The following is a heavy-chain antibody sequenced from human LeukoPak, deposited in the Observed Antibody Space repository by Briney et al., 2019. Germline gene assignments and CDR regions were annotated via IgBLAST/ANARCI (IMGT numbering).Heavy chain of an antibody. CDR3: ARVRGGYSYGYGAMDV. CDR1: GFTFSSYS. Sequence: GGSLRLSCAASGFTFSSYSMDWVRQAPGKGLEWVSSITSSTTYIYYADPLKGRCTVSRDNAKNSLYLQMNSLRAEDTAAYYCARVRGGYSYGYGAMDVWGKGTTVTVSS. D-gene: IGHD5-18*01. J-gene: IGHJ6*03. V-gene: IGHV3-21*04. CDR2: ITSSTTYI.